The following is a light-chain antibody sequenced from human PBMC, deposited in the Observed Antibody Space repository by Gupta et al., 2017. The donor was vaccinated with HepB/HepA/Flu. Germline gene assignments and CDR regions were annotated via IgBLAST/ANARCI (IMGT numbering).Light chain of an antibody. CDR1: QSVRSN. V-gene: IGKV3-15*01. J-gene: IGKJ1*01. CDR3: QQYNNWPPWT. Sequence: EIVMTQSPATLSVSPGERATLSCRASQSVRSNLAWYQQKPGQAPRPLIYGASTRASGIPARFSGSGFGREFTLTISSRQSEDFAVYYCQQYNNWPPWTFGQGTKVEIK. CDR2: GAS.